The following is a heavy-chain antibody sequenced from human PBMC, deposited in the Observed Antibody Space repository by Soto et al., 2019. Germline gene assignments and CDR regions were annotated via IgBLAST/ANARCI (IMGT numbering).Heavy chain of an antibody. CDR2: IKQDGSEK. Sequence: EVQLVESGGGLVQPGGSLRLSCAAFGFTFSSYWMSWVRQAPGKGLEWVANIKQDGSEKYYVDSVKGRFTISRDNAKNSLYLQMNSLRAEDTAVYYCAREREWNGDFDYWGQGTLVTVSS. J-gene: IGHJ4*02. CDR1: GFTFSSYW. D-gene: IGHD1-1*01. V-gene: IGHV3-7*05. CDR3: AREREWNGDFDY.